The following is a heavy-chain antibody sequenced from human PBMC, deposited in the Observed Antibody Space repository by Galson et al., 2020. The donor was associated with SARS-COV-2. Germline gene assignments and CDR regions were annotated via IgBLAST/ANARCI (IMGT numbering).Heavy chain of an antibody. D-gene: IGHD2-21*02. CDR3: AIEENFCLVVTATRMCYFDY. CDR2: INSSGST. CDR1: GGSFSGYY. V-gene: IGHV4-34*01. J-gene: IGHJ4*02. Sequence: SETLSLTCAVSGGSFSGYYWSWISQPPGKGLEWIGEINSSGSTNYNPSLKSRVTISADTSKNHFSLKLSSVTAADMAVYYCAIEENFCLVVTATRMCYFDYWGRGTLATVSS.